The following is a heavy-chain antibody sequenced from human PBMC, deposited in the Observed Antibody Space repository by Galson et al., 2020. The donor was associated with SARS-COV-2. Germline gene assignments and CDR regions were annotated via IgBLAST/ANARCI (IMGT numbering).Heavy chain of an antibody. V-gene: IGHV4-39*07. CDR1: GGSISSSSYY. J-gene: IGHJ5*02. CDR3: ARVRHRVGVVAASPAWFDP. Sequence: SETLSLTCTVSGGSISSSSYYWGWIRQPPGKGLEWIGSIYYSGSTYYNPSLKSRVTISVDTSKNQFSLKLSSVTAADTAVYYCARVRHRVGVVAASPAWFDPWGQGTLVTVSS. CDR2: IYYSGST. D-gene: IGHD2-15*01.